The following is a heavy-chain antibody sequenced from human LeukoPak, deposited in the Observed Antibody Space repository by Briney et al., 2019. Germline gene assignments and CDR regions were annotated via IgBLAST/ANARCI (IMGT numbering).Heavy chain of an antibody. J-gene: IGHJ4*02. CDR3: ARISSSWYVFDY. Sequence: GGSLRLSCAASGFTFSDKYMTWIRQAPGKGLEWLAHIDGSGSTMYYANSVKGRFTISRDNAKNSLYLQMNSLRAEDTAVYYCARISSSWYVFDYWGQGTLVTV. CDR2: IDGSGSTM. CDR1: GFTFSDKY. D-gene: IGHD6-13*01. V-gene: IGHV3-11*04.